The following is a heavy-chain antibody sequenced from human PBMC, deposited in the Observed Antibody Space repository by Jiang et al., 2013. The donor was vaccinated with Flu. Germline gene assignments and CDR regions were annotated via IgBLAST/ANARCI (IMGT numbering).Heavy chain of an antibody. V-gene: IGHV3-23*01. D-gene: IGHD2-15*01. CDR1: GFSFSTFD. Sequence: VQLLESGGGMVQPGGSLRLSCAASGFSFSTFDMTWVRQAPGKGLEWVSAMTGSGWTHYAESVKGRFTISRDKSKNTLYLQMNNLRVEDTATYYCVKGAWCDYWGQGTLVTVSS. J-gene: IGHJ4*02. CDR3: VKGAWCDY. CDR2: MTGSGWT.